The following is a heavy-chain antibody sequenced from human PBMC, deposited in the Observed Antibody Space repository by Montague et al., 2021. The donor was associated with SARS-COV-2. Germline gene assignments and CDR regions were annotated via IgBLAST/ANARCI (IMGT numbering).Heavy chain of an antibody. V-gene: IGHV4-59*01. D-gene: IGHD2-15*01. CDR1: GGSISTYY. CDR3: AGPGGYCTGGSCYYVY. Sequence: SETLSLTCSVSGGSISTYYWSWIRQPPGKGLEWIGYIYYSGSTNYNPSLKGRVTISIDTSKNQFSLELSSVTAADMAVYYCAGPGGYCTGGSCYYVYWGQGTLVTVSS. J-gene: IGHJ4*02. CDR2: IYYSGST.